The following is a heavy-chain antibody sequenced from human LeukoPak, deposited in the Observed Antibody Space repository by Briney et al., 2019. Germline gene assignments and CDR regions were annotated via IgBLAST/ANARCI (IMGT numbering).Heavy chain of an antibody. CDR2: ISYDGSNK. V-gene: IGHV3-30*18. J-gene: IGHJ4*02. CDR3: AKDRRYSSAIGS. Sequence: GRSLRLSCAASGFTFSSYGMHWVRRAPGKGLEWVAVISYDGSNKYYADSVKGRFTISRDNSKNTLYLQMTSLRAEDTAVYYCAKDRRYSSAIGSWGQGTLVTVSS. D-gene: IGHD6-25*01. CDR1: GFTFSSYG.